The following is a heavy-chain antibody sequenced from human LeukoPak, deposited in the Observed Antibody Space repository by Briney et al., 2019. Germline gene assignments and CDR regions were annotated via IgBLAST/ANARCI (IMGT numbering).Heavy chain of an antibody. D-gene: IGHD3-9*01. CDR1: GCTFTSYG. V-gene: IGHV1-18*01. Sequence: ASVKVSCKTSGCTFTSYGFSWVRQAPGQGLEWVGWISAYNGNTNYAQKLQGRVTMSTDTSTSTAYMELRSLSSDDTAVYYCARDRTGSVRDGLYYWGQGTLVTVSS. CDR2: ISAYNGNT. J-gene: IGHJ4*02. CDR3: ARDRTGSVRDGLYY.